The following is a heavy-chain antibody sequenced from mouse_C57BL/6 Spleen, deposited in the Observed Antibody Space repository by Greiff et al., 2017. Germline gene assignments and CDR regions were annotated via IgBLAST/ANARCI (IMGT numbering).Heavy chain of an antibody. CDR1: GYTFTRYW. V-gene: IGHV1-50*01. D-gene: IGHD1-1*01. Sequence: QVQLQQPGAELVKPGASVKLSCKASGYTFTRYWMQWVHQRPGQGLEWIGEIDPSDSYTIYNQKCKGKATLTVDTSSSTADMQLRSRTSEDSAVEDCSRKETVVDYWGQGTTHTVSS. CDR3: SRKETVVDY. J-gene: IGHJ2*01. CDR2: IDPSDSYT.